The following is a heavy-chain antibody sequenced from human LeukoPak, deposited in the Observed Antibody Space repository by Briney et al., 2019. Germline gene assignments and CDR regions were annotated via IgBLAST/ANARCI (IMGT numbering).Heavy chain of an antibody. Sequence: KPSETLSLTCTVSGGSVSSGSYYWSWIRQPPGKGLEWIGYIYYSGSTNYNPSLKSRVTISVDTSQNQFSLKVSSVTAADTAVYYCAREATRAGGHFDNWGQGILVTVSS. D-gene: IGHD5-24*01. CDR2: IYYSGST. V-gene: IGHV4-61*01. CDR1: GGSVSSGSYY. J-gene: IGHJ4*02. CDR3: AREATRAGGHFDN.